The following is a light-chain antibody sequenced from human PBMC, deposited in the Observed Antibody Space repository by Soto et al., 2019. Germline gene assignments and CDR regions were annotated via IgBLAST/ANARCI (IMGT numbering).Light chain of an antibody. CDR1: SSDVGRYNL. V-gene: IGLV2-23*01. CDR3: CSYAGGTSVV. CDR2: EDI. Sequence: QSALTQPASVSGSPGQSITISCTGTSSDVGRYNLVSWYQQHPGKAPKLMIYEDIERPSGVSNRFSGSKSGNTASLTISGLHTEDEAEYYCCSYAGGTSVVFGGGTKLTVL. J-gene: IGLJ2*01.